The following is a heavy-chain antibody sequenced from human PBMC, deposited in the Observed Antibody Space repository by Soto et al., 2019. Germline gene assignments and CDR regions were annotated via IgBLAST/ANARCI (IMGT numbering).Heavy chain of an antibody. CDR3: LAPIYGDYGDY. D-gene: IGHD4-17*01. V-gene: IGHV1-8*01. CDR2: MKPSNGHT. Sequence: ASVKVSCKASGYTFSSYDINWVRQASGQGLEWLGSMKPSNGHTAHAPKFQGRVTLTTDTSVSTAFMELSSLTSEDSAVYYCLAPIYGDYGDYWGQGTLVTVSS. J-gene: IGHJ4*02. CDR1: GYTFSSYD.